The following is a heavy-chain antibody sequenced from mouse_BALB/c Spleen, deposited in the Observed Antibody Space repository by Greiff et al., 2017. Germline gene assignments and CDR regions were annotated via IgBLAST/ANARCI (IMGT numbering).Heavy chain of an antibody. CDR3: ARDLIHVGDYFDY. CDR2: ISYSGST. J-gene: IGHJ2*01. V-gene: IGHV3-2*02. Sequence: EVKLMESGPGLVKPSQSLSLTCTVTGYSITSDYAWNWIRQFPGNKLEWMGYISYSGSTSYNPSLKSRISITRDTSKNQFFLQLNSVTTEDTATYYCARDLIHVGDYFDYWGQGTTLTVSS. CDR1: GYSITSDYA.